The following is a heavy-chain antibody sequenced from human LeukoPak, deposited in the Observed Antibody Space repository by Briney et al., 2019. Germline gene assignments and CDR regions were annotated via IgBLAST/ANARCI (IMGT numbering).Heavy chain of an antibody. D-gene: IGHD3-10*01. CDR2: ISGNGGGGT. CDR1: GFTFSSYA. V-gene: IGHV3-23*01. Sequence: PGGSLRLSCAASGFTFSSYAMSWVRQAPGKGLEWVSAISGNGGGGTYYADSVKGRFTISRDNSKNTLYLQMNSLRAEDTAVYYCAKALNLWFGEQGAMDVWGQGTTVTVSS. J-gene: IGHJ6*02. CDR3: AKALNLWFGEQGAMDV.